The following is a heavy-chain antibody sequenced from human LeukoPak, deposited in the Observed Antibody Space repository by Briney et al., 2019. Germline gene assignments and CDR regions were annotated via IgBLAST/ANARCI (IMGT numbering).Heavy chain of an antibody. CDR1: GGSFSGYY. J-gene: IGHJ4*02. Sequence: NPSETLSLTCAVYGGSFSGYYWSWIRQPPGKGLEWIGEINHSGSTNYNPSLKSRVTISVDTSKNQFSLKLSSVNAADTAVYYCAGGPVYCSGGSCATSYWGQGTLVTVSS. V-gene: IGHV4-34*01. CDR3: AGGPVYCSGGSCATSY. D-gene: IGHD2-15*01. CDR2: INHSGST.